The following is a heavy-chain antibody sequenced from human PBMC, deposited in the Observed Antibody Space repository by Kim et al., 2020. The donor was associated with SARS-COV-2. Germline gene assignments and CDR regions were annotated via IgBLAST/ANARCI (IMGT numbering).Heavy chain of an antibody. V-gene: IGHV1-46*01. CDR1: GYTFTSYY. CDR3: ARDSAGRYGDYRGCAFDI. J-gene: IGHJ3*02. CDR2: INPSGGST. Sequence: ASVKVSCKASGYTFTSYYMHWVRQAPGQGLEWMGIINPSGGSTSYAQKFQGRVTMTRDTSTSTVYMELSSLRSEDTAVYYCARDSAGRYGDYRGCAFDIWGQGTMVTVSS. D-gene: IGHD4-17*01.